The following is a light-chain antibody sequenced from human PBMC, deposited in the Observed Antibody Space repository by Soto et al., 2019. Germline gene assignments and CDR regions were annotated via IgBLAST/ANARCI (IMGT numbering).Light chain of an antibody. CDR3: QQAYSTPPT. V-gene: IGKV1-39*01. CDR1: QSISIY. CDR2: AAS. Sequence: DIQMTQSPSSLSASVGDRVTITCRASQSISIYLNWYQQKPGKAPNLLIYAASSLQSGVPSRFSGSGSGTDFTLTISSLQPEDFATYSCQQAYSTPPTFGQGTKVDIK. J-gene: IGKJ1*01.